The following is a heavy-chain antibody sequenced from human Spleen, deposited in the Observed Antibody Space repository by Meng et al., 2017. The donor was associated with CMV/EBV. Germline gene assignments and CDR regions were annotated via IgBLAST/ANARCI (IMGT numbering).Heavy chain of an antibody. CDR1: GYTFTGYY. CDR2: INPKSGDT. J-gene: IGHJ5*02. CDR3: ARFWSGNWFDP. Sequence: ASVKVSCKASGYTFTGYYMHWVRQAPGQGLEWMGWINPKSGDTNYAQKFQGRVTMTRDTSISTAYMELSRLTSDDTAVYYCARFWSGNWFDPWGQGTLVTSPQ. D-gene: IGHD3-3*01. V-gene: IGHV1-2*02.